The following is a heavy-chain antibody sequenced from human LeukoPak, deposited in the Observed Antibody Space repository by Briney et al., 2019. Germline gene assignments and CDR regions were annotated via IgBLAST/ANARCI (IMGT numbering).Heavy chain of an antibody. D-gene: IGHD5-12*01. CDR1: GGSFSGYY. Sequence: SETLSLTCAVYGGSFSGYYWSWIRQPPGKGLEWIGEINHSGSTNYNPSLKSRVTISVDRSKNQFSLKLSSVTAADTAVYYCASRRDGYNHVDYWGQGTLVTVSS. CDR3: ASRRDGYNHVDY. CDR2: INHSGST. V-gene: IGHV4-34*01. J-gene: IGHJ4*02.